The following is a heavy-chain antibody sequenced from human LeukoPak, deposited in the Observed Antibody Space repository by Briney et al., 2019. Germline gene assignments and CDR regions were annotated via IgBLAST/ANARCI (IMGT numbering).Heavy chain of an antibody. D-gene: IGHD3-10*01. J-gene: IGHJ4*02. V-gene: IGHV3-21*04. Sequence: PGGSLRLSCAASGITFSTYSMNWVRQAPGKGLEWVSSISSSSSYIYYADSVKGRFTISRDNAKNSLYLQMNSLKTEDTAVYYCVAMLRGVGYWGQGTLVTVSS. CDR3: VAMLRGVGY. CDR2: ISSSSSYI. CDR1: GITFSTYS.